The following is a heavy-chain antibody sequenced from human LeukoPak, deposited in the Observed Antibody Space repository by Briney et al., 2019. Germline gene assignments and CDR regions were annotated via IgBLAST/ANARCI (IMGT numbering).Heavy chain of an antibody. CDR3: ARQFRAEVRGVIGS. CDR1: GGSISGSSSY. Sequence: SETLSLTCTVSGGSISGSSSYWAWIRQPPGKGLEWIGSMFYSGTTYYNPSLKSRVTISVDTSKNQFSLKLTSVTVADTAVYYCARQFRAEVRGVIGSWGQGTLVTVSS. V-gene: IGHV4-39*01. CDR2: MFYSGTT. D-gene: IGHD3-10*01. J-gene: IGHJ4*02.